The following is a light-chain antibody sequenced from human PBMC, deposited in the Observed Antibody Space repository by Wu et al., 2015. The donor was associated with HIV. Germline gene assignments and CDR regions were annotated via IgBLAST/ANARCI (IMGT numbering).Light chain of an antibody. Sequence: DIQMTQSPSTRSTFVGDRVTITCRASQSISTSLAWYQKKPGKAPKLLIYKASTLQSGVPSRFGGSGSGTEFTLAISSLQPDDFATYYCQQYSSYSTWTFGQGTKVEIQ. CDR3: QQYSSYSTWT. J-gene: IGKJ1*01. V-gene: IGKV1-5*03. CDR2: KAS. CDR1: QSISTS.